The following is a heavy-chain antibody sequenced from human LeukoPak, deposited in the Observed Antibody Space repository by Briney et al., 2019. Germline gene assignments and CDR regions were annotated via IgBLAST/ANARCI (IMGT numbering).Heavy chain of an antibody. CDR1: GGSISSYY. Sequence: SETLSLTCTVSGGSISSYYWSWIRQPAGKGLEWIGRIYTSRSTNYNPSLKSRVTMSVDTSKNQFSLKLSSVTAADTAVYYCARHAYYDILTGYYGSSAPSYYFDYWGQGTLVTVSS. V-gene: IGHV4-4*07. J-gene: IGHJ4*02. CDR2: IYTSRST. D-gene: IGHD3-9*01. CDR3: ARHAYYDILTGYYGSSAPSYYFDY.